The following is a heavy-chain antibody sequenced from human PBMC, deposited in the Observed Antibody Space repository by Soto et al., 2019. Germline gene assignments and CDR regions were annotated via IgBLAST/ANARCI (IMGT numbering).Heavy chain of an antibody. CDR2: IYYSGST. D-gene: IGHD6-6*01. CDR3: ATLSIAARHYYYGMDV. J-gene: IGHJ6*02. CDR1: GGSISSYY. Sequence: SETLSLTCTVSGGSISSYYWSWIRQPPGKGLEWIGYIYYSGSTNYNPSLKSRVTISVDTSKNQFSLKLSSVTAADTAEYYCATLSIAARHYYYGMDVWGQGTTVTVSS. V-gene: IGHV4-59*01.